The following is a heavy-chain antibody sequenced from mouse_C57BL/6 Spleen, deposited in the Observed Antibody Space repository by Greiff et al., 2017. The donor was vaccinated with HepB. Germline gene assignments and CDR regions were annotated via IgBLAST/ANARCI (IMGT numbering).Heavy chain of an antibody. D-gene: IGHD2-2*01. V-gene: IGHV2-6*03. Sequence: VKLMESGPGLVAPSQSLSITCTVSGFSLTSYGVHWVRQPPGKGLEWLVVIWSDGSTTYNSALKSRLSISKDNSKSQVFLKMNSLQTDDTAMYYCASYGYDVGAMDYWGQGTSVTVSS. CDR2: IWSDGST. J-gene: IGHJ4*01. CDR1: GFSLTSYG. CDR3: ASYGYDVGAMDY.